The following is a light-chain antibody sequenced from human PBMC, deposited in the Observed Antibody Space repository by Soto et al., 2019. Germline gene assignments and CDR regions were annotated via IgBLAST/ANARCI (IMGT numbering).Light chain of an antibody. CDR3: QQYNKWPLT. CDR2: GAS. J-gene: IGKJ4*01. CDR1: QSVYSN. V-gene: IGKV3-15*01. Sequence: EIVMPQSPATLSVSPGERATLSCRASQSVYSNLAWYQQKPGQAPRLLIYGASTRATGIPARFSGSGSGTEFTLTISSLLLEGFAVYHCQQYNKWPLTFGGGTKVEIK.